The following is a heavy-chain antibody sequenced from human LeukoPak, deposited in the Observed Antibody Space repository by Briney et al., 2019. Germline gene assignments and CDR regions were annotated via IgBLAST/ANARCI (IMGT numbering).Heavy chain of an antibody. D-gene: IGHD3-3*01. V-gene: IGHV3-7*01. CDR3: ARDCLGSQFWSGYYLGPDNYFDY. Sequence: GGSLRLSCVASGLTFNRYWMSWLRQVPGKGLEWVANIKQDGTESHYVDSVKGRFTISRDNAKSSLYLQMNSLRAEDTAVYYCARDCLGSQFWSGYYLGPDNYFDYWGQGSLVTVSS. J-gene: IGHJ4*02. CDR2: IKQDGTES. CDR1: GLTFNRYW.